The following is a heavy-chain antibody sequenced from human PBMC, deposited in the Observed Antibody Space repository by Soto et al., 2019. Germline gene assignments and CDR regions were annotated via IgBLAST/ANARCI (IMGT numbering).Heavy chain of an antibody. J-gene: IGHJ4*02. Sequence: SETLSLTCTVSGGSISSSSYYWGWIRQPPGKGLEWIGSIYYSGSTYYNPSLKSRVTISVDTSKNQFSLKLSPVTAAETAVYYCARRGYYDFWSGYYTLSYFDYWGQGTLVTVSS. D-gene: IGHD3-3*01. CDR1: GGSISSSSYY. CDR3: ARRGYYDFWSGYYTLSYFDY. V-gene: IGHV4-39*01. CDR2: IYYSGST.